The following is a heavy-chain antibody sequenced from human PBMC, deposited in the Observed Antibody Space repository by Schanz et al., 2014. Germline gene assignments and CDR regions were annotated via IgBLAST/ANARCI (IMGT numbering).Heavy chain of an antibody. V-gene: IGHV3-30*02. CDR2: IRFDGSDK. D-gene: IGHD3-10*01. CDR3: AKDQLANYRGSGYNWFDP. J-gene: IGHJ5*02. CDR1: GFTFSSYG. Sequence: QVQLVESGGCVVQPWGSLRLSCAASGFTFSSYGMHWVRQAPGKGLEWVTFIRFDGSDKYYADSVKGRFSVSRDNSKNTLYLQMNSLRADDTAVYYCAKDQLANYRGSGYNWFDPWGQGTLVTVS.